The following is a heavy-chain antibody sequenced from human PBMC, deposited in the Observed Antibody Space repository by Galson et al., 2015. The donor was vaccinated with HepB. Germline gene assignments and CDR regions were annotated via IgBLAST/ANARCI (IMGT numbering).Heavy chain of an antibody. CDR3: ARDSGDGYNYLDY. CDR1: GFTFSSYA. V-gene: IGHV3-30-3*01. CDR2: ISYDGSNK. Sequence: SLRLSCAASGFTFSSYAMHWVRQAPGKGLEWVAVISYDGSNKYYADSVKGRFTISRDNSKNTLYLQMNSLRAEDTAVYYCARDSGDGYNYLDYWGQGTLVTVSS. D-gene: IGHD5-24*01. J-gene: IGHJ4*02.